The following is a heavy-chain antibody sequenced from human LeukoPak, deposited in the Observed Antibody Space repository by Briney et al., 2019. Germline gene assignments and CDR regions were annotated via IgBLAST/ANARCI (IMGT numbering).Heavy chain of an antibody. V-gene: IGHV3-30-3*01. CDR1: GFTFSSYA. D-gene: IGHD1-26*01. J-gene: IGHJ4*02. Sequence: GSLRLSCAASGFTFSSYAMHWVRQAPGKGLEWVAVISYDGSNKYYADSVKGRFTISRDNSKNTLYLQMNSLRAEDTAVYYCARALLQWELLPFGYWGQGTLVTVSS. CDR2: ISYDGSNK. CDR3: ARALLQWELLPFGY.